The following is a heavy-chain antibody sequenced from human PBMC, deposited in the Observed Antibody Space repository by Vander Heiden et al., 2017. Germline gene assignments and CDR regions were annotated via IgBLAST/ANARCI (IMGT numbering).Heavy chain of an antibody. CDR3: ARLLGYCSGGSCYSGYYFDY. CDR1: GFTVSSNY. J-gene: IGHJ4*02. Sequence: EVQLVESGGGLIQPGGSLRISCAASGFTVSSNYMGWVRQAPGKGLDWVSVIYSGGSTYYADSVKGRFTISRDNSKNTLYLQMNSLRAEDTAVYYCARLLGYCSGGSCYSGYYFDYWGQGTLVTVSS. D-gene: IGHD2-15*01. CDR2: IYSGGST. V-gene: IGHV3-53*01.